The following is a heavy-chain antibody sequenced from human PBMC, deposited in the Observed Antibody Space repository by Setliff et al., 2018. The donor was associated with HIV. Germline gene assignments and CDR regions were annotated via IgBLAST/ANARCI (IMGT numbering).Heavy chain of an antibody. CDR1: GYTLTELS. D-gene: IGHD3-22*01. Sequence: ASVKVSCKVSGYTLTELSIHWVRQAPGKGLEWMGGFDPEYDKTFYAQKFQGRVTMSEDTSTDTAYMELTSLRSEDTAVYYCATRAYDSSGYLRSRVSGAAFDIWGQGTIVTVSS. CDR3: ATRAYDSSGYLRSRVSGAAFDI. CDR2: FDPEYDKT. V-gene: IGHV1-24*01. J-gene: IGHJ3*02.